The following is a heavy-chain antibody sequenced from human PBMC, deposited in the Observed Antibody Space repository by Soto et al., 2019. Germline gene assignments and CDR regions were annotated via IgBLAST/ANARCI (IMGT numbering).Heavy chain of an antibody. J-gene: IGHJ5*02. CDR2: TYYRSKWYS. D-gene: IGHD1-1*01. V-gene: IGHV6-1*01. CDR1: GYSGSSNSAA. CDR3: ARGPGSLRP. Sequence: SHTLSLTCAISGYSGSSNSAAWNCIRLSPSRGLEWLGRTYYRSKWYSFYAPSVKSRISINPDTSKNQFSLQLNSVTPDDKDIYYCARGPGSLRPWGQGTLVTVSS.